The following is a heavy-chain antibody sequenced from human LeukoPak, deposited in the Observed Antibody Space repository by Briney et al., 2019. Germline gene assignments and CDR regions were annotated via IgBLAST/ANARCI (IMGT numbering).Heavy chain of an antibody. CDR1: GGSFSGYY. Sequence: SETLSLTCAVYGGSFSGYYWSWIRQPPGKGLEWIGEINHSGSTNYNPSLKSRVTISVDTSKNQFSLKLSSVTAADTAVYYCAWAPGGFPSYYFDYWGQGTLVTVSS. CDR3: AWAPGGFPSYYFDY. V-gene: IGHV4-34*01. J-gene: IGHJ4*02. CDR2: INHSGST. D-gene: IGHD1-26*01.